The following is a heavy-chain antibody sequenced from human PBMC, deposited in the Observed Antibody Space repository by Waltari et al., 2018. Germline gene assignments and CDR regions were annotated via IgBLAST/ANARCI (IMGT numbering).Heavy chain of an antibody. CDR1: GYTFTGYY. D-gene: IGHD2-2*01. CDR3: ARDLGCSSTSCYDGGIDY. J-gene: IGHJ4*02. Sequence: QVQLVQSGAEVKKPGASVKVSCTASGYTFTGYYMHWVRQAPGQGLEWMGWINPNSGGTNYAQKFQGRVTMTRDTSISTAYMELSRLRSDDTAVYYCARDLGCSSTSCYDGGIDYWGQGTLVTVSS. CDR2: INPNSGGT. V-gene: IGHV1-2*02.